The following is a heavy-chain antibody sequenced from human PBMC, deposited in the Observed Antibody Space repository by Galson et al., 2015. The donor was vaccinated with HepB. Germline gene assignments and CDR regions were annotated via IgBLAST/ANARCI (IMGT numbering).Heavy chain of an antibody. CDR3: ARGPYEFLESRELSGAFNI. J-gene: IGHJ3*02. CDR2: IIPIFTTT. V-gene: IGHV1-69*13. Sequence: SVKVSCRVSGGTFSSYGFSWVRQAPGQGLEWMGGIIPIFTTTNYAQRFQGRVTITADESTRTAYMELSSLRSEDTAVYYCARGPYEFLESRELSGAFNIWGQGTMVTVSS. CDR1: GGTFSSYG. D-gene: IGHD3-3*01.